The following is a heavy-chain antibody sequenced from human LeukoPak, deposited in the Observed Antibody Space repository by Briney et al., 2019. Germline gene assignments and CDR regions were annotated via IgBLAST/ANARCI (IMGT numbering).Heavy chain of an antibody. CDR2: IYYTGST. V-gene: IGHV4-59*08. CDR3: ARHNYDSSGYYRWLGY. D-gene: IGHD3-22*01. Sequence: SETLSLTCTVSNGSITNDYWSWIRQSPGKGLEWIAYIYYTGSTNYNPSLKSRVTISVDTPKNQFSLKMNSVTAADTAVYYCARHNYDSSGYYRWLGYWGQGTLVTVSS. CDR1: NGSITNDY. J-gene: IGHJ4*02.